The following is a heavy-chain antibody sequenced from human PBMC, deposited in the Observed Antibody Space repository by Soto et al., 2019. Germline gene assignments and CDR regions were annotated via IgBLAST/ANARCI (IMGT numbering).Heavy chain of an antibody. Sequence: ASLKVSCKASGYTFTSYDINWVLQATGQGLEWMGWMNPNSGNTGYAQKFQGRVTMTRNTSISTAYMELSSLRSEDTAVYYCGREQQVRGFDPWGQGSLVTVSS. CDR1: GYTFTSYD. V-gene: IGHV1-8*01. D-gene: IGHD6-13*01. CDR3: GREQQVRGFDP. J-gene: IGHJ5*02. CDR2: MNPNSGNT.